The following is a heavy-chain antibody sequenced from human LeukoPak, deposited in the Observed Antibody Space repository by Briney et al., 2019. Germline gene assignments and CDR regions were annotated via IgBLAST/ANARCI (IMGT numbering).Heavy chain of an antibody. Sequence: SETLSLTCTVSGGSISSGSYYWSWIRQPAGKGLEWIGRIYTSGSTSYNPSLKSRVTISVDTSKNQFSLKLTSVTAADTAVYYCAREYQGIDYWGQGTLVTVPS. CDR3: AREYQGIDY. J-gene: IGHJ4*02. CDR2: IYTSGST. V-gene: IGHV4-61*02. CDR1: GGSISSGSYY. D-gene: IGHD2-2*01.